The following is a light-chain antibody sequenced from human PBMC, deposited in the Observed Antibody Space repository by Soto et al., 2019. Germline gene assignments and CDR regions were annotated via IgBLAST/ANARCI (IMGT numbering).Light chain of an antibody. J-gene: IGLJ1*01. CDR2: DVS. Sequence: QSALTQPASVSGSPGQSITISCTGTSSDVGGYNYVSWYQQHPGKVPKLMFYDVSNRPSGVSNRFSGSKSGTTASLTISGLQAEDEADYYCSSYTSSSTLYVFGTGTKVTVL. V-gene: IGLV2-14*01. CDR3: SSYTSSSTLYV. CDR1: SSDVGGYNY.